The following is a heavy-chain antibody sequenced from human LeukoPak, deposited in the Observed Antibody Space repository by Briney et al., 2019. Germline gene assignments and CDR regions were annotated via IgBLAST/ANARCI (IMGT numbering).Heavy chain of an antibody. CDR3: ARGKTH. V-gene: IGHV4-59*01. J-gene: IGHJ4*02. Sequence: PSETLSLTCTVSGGSISSYYWIWIRQPPGKGLEWIGYIYYSGTTYYNPSLKSRVTMSVDTSKNQFSLKLSSVTAADTAVYYCARGKTHWGQGIMVTVSS. CDR2: IYYSGTT. CDR1: GGSISSYY.